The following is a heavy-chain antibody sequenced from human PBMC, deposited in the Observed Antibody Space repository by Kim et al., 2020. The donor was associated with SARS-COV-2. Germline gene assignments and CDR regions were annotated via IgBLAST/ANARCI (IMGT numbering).Heavy chain of an antibody. CDR1: GFTFSDYY. CDR3: ARDSRDYGDYTDFDY. J-gene: IGHJ4*02. Sequence: GGSLRLSCAASGFTFSDYYMSWIRQAPGKGLEWVSYISSSGSTIYYADSVKGRFTISRDNAKNSLYLQMNSLRAEDTAVYYCARDSRDYGDYTDFDYWGQGTLVTVSS. CDR2: ISSSGSTI. D-gene: IGHD4-17*01. V-gene: IGHV3-11*01.